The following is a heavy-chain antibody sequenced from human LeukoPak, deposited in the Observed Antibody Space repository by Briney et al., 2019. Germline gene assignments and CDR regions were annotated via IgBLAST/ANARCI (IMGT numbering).Heavy chain of an antibody. V-gene: IGHV3-23*01. J-gene: IGHJ4*02. CDR2: ISGGSGSDT. Sequence: GGSLRLSCAAPGFTFSSYAMSWVRQAPGKGLEWFAAISGGSGSDTHYADAVKGRFTISRDNSKTTLYLEMNTLRAEDTAVYYCAKGSSSGRPYFFDYWGQGTLVTVSS. CDR1: GFTFSSYA. D-gene: IGHD3-10*01. CDR3: AKGSSSGRPYFFDY.